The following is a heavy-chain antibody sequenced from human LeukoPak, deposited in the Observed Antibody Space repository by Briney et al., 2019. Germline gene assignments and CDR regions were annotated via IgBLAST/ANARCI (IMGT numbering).Heavy chain of an antibody. CDR1: GGSISSSAYH. J-gene: IGHJ3*02. CDR2: IYYSGGT. CDR3: ARQTSLGFDI. V-gene: IGHV4-39*01. Sequence: SETLSLTCTVSGGSISSSAYHWAWTRQPPGKGLEWIGNIYYSGGTYYKPSLKSRITISLDTSKNQFSLRLGSVTAADTAVYSCARQTSLGFDIWGQGTMVTVSS.